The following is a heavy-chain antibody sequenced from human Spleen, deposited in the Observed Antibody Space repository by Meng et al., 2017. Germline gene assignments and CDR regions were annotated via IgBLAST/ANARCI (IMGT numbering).Heavy chain of an antibody. CDR1: GYSISSGSN. CDR2: LYHSGNT. D-gene: IGHD3-10*01. V-gene: IGHV4-38-2*01. Sequence: GSLRLSCAVSGYSISSGSNWGWIRQPPGKGLEWIGSLYHSGNTYYNPSLKSRVTVSADTSKNHFTLKLSSVTAADTAVYYGAKFYSSGSFYEPDDYWGQGTLVTVSS. CDR3: AKFYSSGSFYEPDDY. J-gene: IGHJ4*02.